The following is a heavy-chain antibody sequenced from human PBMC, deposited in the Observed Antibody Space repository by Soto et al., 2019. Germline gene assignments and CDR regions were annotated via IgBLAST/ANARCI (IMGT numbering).Heavy chain of an antibody. CDR1: GFTFSSYA. D-gene: IGHD4-17*01. Sequence: LRLSCAASGFTFSSYAMNWVRQAPGKGLEWVSAISGSGGSTYYADSVKGRFTISRDTSKNTLYLQMNSLRAEDTAVYYCAKDRYGDYGGIDYWGQRTTVTVSS. CDR2: ISGSGGST. CDR3: AKDRYGDYGGIDY. V-gene: IGHV3-23*01. J-gene: IGHJ4*02.